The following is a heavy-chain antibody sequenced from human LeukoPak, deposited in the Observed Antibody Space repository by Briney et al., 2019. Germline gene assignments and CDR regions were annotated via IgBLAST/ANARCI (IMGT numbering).Heavy chain of an antibody. V-gene: IGHV1-2*06. CDR3: ARGGDCSGGSCQHNWFDP. Sequence: ASVKVSCKASGYTFTGYYMHWVRQAPGQGLEWMGRIIPNSGGTNYAQKFQGRVTMTRDTSISTAYMELSRLRSDDTAVYYCARGGDCSGGSCQHNWFDPWGQGTLVTVSS. CDR1: GYTFTGYY. J-gene: IGHJ5*02. D-gene: IGHD2-15*01. CDR2: IIPNSGGT.